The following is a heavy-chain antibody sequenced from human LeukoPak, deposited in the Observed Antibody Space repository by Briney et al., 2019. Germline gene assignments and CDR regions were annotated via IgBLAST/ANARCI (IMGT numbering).Heavy chain of an antibody. CDR3: AKVLRFLEWPYGMDV. V-gene: IGHV3-23*01. Sequence: GGSLRLSCAASGFAFSSYAMSWVRQAPGKGLEWVSAISGSGGSTYYADSVKGRFTISRDNSKNTLYLQMNSLRAEDTAVYYCAKVLRFLEWPYGMDVWGQGTTVTVSS. D-gene: IGHD3-3*01. CDR1: GFAFSSYA. J-gene: IGHJ6*02. CDR2: ISGSGGST.